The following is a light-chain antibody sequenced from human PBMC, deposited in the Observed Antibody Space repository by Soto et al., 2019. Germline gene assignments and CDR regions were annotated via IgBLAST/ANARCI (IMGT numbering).Light chain of an antibody. CDR2: AAS. CDR1: QGISTY. Sequence: DIQMTQSPSSLSASVGDRVTITCRASQGISTYLNWYQQKPGKAAKLLIYAASSLQSGVPSRFSGSGSETDFTLTISSLQPEDFATYSCRQSYSTTWTFGQGTKVEIK. J-gene: IGKJ1*01. CDR3: RQSYSTTWT. V-gene: IGKV1-39*01.